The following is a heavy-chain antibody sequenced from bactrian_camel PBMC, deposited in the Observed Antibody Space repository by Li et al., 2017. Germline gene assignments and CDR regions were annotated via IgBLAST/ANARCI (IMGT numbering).Heavy chain of an antibody. D-gene: IGHD3*01. J-gene: IGHJ4*01. CDR2: TLSDGTKA. Sequence: VQLVESGGGLVQPGGSLRLSCAASGFTFSTSGMSWARHTPGTRPEWVAGTLSDGTKAHYRDSVKGRFTISRDNDKNTLYLQMNSLKTEDTAVYFCAADAGTATYCSGFPHGQGTQVTVS. CDR1: GFTFSTSG. V-gene: IGHV3S6*01.